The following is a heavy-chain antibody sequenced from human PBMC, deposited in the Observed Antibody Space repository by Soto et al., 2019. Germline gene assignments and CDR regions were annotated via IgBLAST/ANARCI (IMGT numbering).Heavy chain of an antibody. CDR3: ARGAITMVRGVRDYGMDV. CDR2: IYYSGST. J-gene: IGHJ6*02. CDR1: GGSISSYY. V-gene: IGHV4-59*01. D-gene: IGHD3-10*01. Sequence: SETLSLTCTVSGGSISSYYWSWIRQPPGKGLEWIGYIYYSGSTNYNPSLKSRVTISVDTSKNQFSLKLSSVTAADTAVYYCARGAITMVRGVRDYGMDVWGQGTTVTVSS.